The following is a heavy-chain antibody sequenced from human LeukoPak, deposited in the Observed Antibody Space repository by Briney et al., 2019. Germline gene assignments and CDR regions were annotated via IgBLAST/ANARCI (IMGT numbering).Heavy chain of an antibody. J-gene: IGHJ4*02. CDR1: GYTFTGYY. D-gene: IGHD3-3*01. CDR3: ARGGLRFLEWLKWDYFDY. V-gene: IGHV1-2*02. CDR2: INPNSGGT. Sequence: ASGKVSCKASGYTFTGYYMHWVRQAPGRGLEWMGWINPNSGGTNYAQKFQGRVTMTRDTSISTAYMELSRLRSDDTAVYYCARGGLRFLEWLKWDYFDYWGQGTLVTVSS.